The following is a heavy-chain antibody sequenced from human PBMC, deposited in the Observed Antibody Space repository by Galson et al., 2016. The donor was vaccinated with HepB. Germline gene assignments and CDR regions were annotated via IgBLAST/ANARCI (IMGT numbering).Heavy chain of an antibody. Sequence: SCKASGGTFSYYAISWVRQAPGQGLEWMGGIIPIFGKADYAQKFQGRVTITADDSTSTAYMELSSLRSEDTAVYYCAGFDLGVCSGGICSHWGQGTLVTVSS. J-gene: IGHJ4*02. V-gene: IGHV1-69*01. CDR3: AGFDLGVCSGGICSH. D-gene: IGHD2-15*01. CDR2: IIPIFGKA. CDR1: GGTFSYYA.